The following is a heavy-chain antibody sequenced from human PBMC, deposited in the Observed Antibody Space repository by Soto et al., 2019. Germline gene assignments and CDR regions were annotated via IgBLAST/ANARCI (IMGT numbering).Heavy chain of an antibody. J-gene: IGHJ5*02. D-gene: IGHD3-3*01. CDR2: INPSGGST. Sequence: GASVKVSCKASGYTFTSYYMHWVRQAPGQGLEWMGIINPSGGSTSYAQKFQGRVTMTRDTSTSTVYMELSSLRSEDTAVYYCAREGTIFGVVIIGRCWFDPWGQGTLVTVS. V-gene: IGHV1-46*01. CDR3: AREGTIFGVVIIGRCWFDP. CDR1: GYTFTSYY.